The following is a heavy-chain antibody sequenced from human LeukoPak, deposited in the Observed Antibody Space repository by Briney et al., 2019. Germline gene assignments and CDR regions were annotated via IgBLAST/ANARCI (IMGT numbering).Heavy chain of an antibody. Sequence: GASVKVSCKASGYTFTGYYMHWVRQAPGQGLEWMGRINPNSGGTNYAQKFQGRVTMTRDTSISTAYMELSRLRSDDTAVYYCTKCRGGGGEYWHFDVWGRGVLVTVSS. CDR1: GYTFTGYY. CDR3: TKCRGGGGEYWHFDV. CDR2: INPNSGGT. D-gene: IGHD6-6*01. V-gene: IGHV1-2*06. J-gene: IGHJ2*01.